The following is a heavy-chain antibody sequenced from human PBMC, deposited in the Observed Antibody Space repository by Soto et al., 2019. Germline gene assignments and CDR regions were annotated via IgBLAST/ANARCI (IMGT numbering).Heavy chain of an antibody. Sequence: QITLKESGPTLVKPTQTLTLTCTFSGLSLSTSGEAVGWIRQPPGKALEWLALIYWDDDKRYNPTRKTRLTITKDTSKNQLVLTLTNMDPVDTATYYCAHYVSTSPAGWFDPWGQGILVTVSS. CDR1: GLSLSTSGEA. V-gene: IGHV2-5*02. CDR2: IYWDDDK. J-gene: IGHJ5*02. CDR3: AHYVSTSPAGWFDP. D-gene: IGHD3-10*02.